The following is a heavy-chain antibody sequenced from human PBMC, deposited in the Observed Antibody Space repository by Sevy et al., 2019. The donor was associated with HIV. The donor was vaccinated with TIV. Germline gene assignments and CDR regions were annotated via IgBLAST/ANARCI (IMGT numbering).Heavy chain of an antibody. CDR2: IYYSGST. CDR3: ARGDSSSWYRELYYYYYMDV. D-gene: IGHD6-13*01. CDR1: GGSISSYY. V-gene: IGHV4-59*08. J-gene: IGHJ6*03. Sequence: SETLSLTCTVSGGSISSYYWSWIRQPPGKGLEWIGYIYYSGSTNYNPSLKSRVTISVDTSKNQFSLKLCSVTAADTAGYYCARGDSSSWYRELYYYYYMDVWGKGTTVTVSS.